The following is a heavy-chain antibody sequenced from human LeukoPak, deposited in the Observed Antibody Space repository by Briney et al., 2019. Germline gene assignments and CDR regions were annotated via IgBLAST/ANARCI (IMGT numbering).Heavy chain of an antibody. CDR3: ARVKYSYGFIWAFDI. D-gene: IGHD5-18*01. CDR1: GGTFSGYA. V-gene: IGHV1-69*13. Sequence: ASVKVSCKASGGTFSGYAISWVRQAPGQGLEWMGGIIPIFGTANYAQKFQGRVTITADESTSTAYMELSSLRSEDTAVYYCARVKYSYGFIWAFDIWGQGTMVTVSS. J-gene: IGHJ3*02. CDR2: IIPIFGTA.